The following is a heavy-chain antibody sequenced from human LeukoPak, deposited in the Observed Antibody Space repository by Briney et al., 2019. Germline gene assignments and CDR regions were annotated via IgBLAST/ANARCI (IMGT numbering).Heavy chain of an antibody. CDR3: ARDPEAVAGTGFDY. CDR2: INSDGRST. D-gene: IGHD6-19*01. J-gene: IGHJ4*02. CDR1: GFTFSSYW. Sequence: GGSLRLSCAASGFTFSSYWMHWVRQAPGKGLVWGSRINSDGRSTSYADSVKGRFSISRDTAKNTLYLQMNSLRAEDTAVYYCARDPEAVAGTGFDYWGQGTLVTVSS. V-gene: IGHV3-74*01.